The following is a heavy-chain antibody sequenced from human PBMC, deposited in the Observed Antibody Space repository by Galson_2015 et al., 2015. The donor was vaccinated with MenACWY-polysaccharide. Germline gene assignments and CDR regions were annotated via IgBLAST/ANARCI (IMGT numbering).Heavy chain of an antibody. CDR1: GLTFSNNW. J-gene: IGHJ6*02. V-gene: IGHV3-74*01. Sequence: SLRLSSAASGLTFSNNWIHWVRQAPGKGLVWVSRINSDASSTAYADSVKGRFTISRDNAKNTLYLQMNSLRVEDTAVYYCVGPLGRGGTGAYGMDAWGQGTTVTVSS. D-gene: IGHD3-10*01. CDR2: INSDASST. CDR3: VGPLGRGGTGAYGMDA.